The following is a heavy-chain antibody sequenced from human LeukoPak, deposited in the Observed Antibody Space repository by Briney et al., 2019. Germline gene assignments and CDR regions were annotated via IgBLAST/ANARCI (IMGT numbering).Heavy chain of an antibody. Sequence: GGPLRLSCAASGFTFSSYNMNWVRQAPGKGLEWVSSISSSSSYIYYADSVKGRFTISRDNAKNSLYLQMNSLRAEDTAVYYCARDCTYYYDSSGSCDFDYWGQGTLVTVSS. CDR3: ARDCTYYYDSSGSCDFDY. V-gene: IGHV3-21*01. CDR1: GFTFSSYN. J-gene: IGHJ4*02. CDR2: ISSSSSYI. D-gene: IGHD3-22*01.